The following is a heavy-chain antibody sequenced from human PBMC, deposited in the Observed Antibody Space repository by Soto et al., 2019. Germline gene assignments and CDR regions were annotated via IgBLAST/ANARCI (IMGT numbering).Heavy chain of an antibody. D-gene: IGHD5-12*01. V-gene: IGHV3-33*01. CDR1: GFTFSSYG. CDR3: AREMGGKGGYDQYYYYGMDV. J-gene: IGHJ6*02. Sequence: GGSLRLSCAASGFTFSSYGMHWVRQAPGKGLEWVAVIWYDGSNKYYADSVKGRFTISRDNSKNTLYLQMNSLRAEDTAVYYCAREMGGKGGYDQYYYYGMDVWGQGTTVTVSS. CDR2: IWYDGSNK.